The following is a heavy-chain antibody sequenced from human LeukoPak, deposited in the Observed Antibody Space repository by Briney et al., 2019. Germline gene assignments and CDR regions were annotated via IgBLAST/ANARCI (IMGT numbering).Heavy chain of an antibody. CDR1: GFSFSKYW. Sequence: GGSLRLSCAASGFSFSKYWMHWVRQTPGEGLVWVSRIKEDGAYTSYADSVKGRFTISRDNARNTVFLQMNSLRAEDTAVYYCARDFDMGITPGDDFDFWGQGTLVTVSS. J-gene: IGHJ4*02. V-gene: IGHV3-74*01. D-gene: IGHD3-9*01. CDR2: IKEDGAYT. CDR3: ARDFDMGITPGDDFDF.